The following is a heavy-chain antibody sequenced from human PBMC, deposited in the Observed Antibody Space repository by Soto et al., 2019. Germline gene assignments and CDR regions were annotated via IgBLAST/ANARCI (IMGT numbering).Heavy chain of an antibody. CDR1: GYTFTSYG. D-gene: IGHD2-15*01. J-gene: IGHJ5*02. CDR2: ISAYNGNT. V-gene: IGHV1-18*01. Sequence: ASVKVSCKASGYTFTSYGISWVRQAPGQGLEWMGWISAYNGNTKYAQKFQGRVTMTRDTSTSTVYMELSSLRSEDTAVYYCARDRTSVVVAAQNWFYPWGQGTLVPVSS. CDR3: ARDRTSVVVAAQNWFYP.